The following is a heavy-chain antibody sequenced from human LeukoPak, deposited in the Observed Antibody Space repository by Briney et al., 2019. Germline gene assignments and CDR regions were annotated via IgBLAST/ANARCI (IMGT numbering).Heavy chain of an antibody. Sequence: QPGGSLRLSCAASGFTFSSYSMNWVRQAPGKGLEWVSYISSSSSTIYYADSVKGRFTISRDNAKNSLYLQMNSLRAEDTAVYYCARDPGESGATSFDYWGQGTLVTVSS. D-gene: IGHD4/OR15-4a*01. CDR2: ISSSSSTI. V-gene: IGHV3-48*04. J-gene: IGHJ4*02. CDR1: GFTFSSYS. CDR3: ARDPGESGATSFDY.